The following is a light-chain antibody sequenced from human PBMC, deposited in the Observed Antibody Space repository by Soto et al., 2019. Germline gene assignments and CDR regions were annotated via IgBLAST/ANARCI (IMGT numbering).Light chain of an antibody. J-gene: IGKJ1*01. Sequence: EIVLTQYPGTLSLSPGERATLSCRASQSVTNNYLAWYQQKLGQAPRLLIFGASIRATGLPDRFSGSGSGTDFTLTISRLEPEDFAVYHCQQYGSSPTTFGQGTKVDIK. CDR3: QQYGSSPTT. V-gene: IGKV3-20*01. CDR1: QSVTNNY. CDR2: GAS.